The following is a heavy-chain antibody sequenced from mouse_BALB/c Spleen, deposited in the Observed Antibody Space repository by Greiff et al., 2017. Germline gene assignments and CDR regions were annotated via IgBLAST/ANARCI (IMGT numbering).Heavy chain of an antibody. CDR1: GFNIKDYY. CDR2: IDPENGNT. V-gene: IGHV14-1*02. J-gene: IGHJ3*01. D-gene: IGHD2-4*01. Sequence: VQLKQSGAELVRPGALVKLSCKASGFNIKDYYMHWVKQRPEQGLEWIGWIDPENGNTIYDPKFQGKASITADTSSNTAYLQLSSLTSEDTAVYYCAFYDYGGAYWGQGTLVTVSA. CDR3: AFYDYGGAY.